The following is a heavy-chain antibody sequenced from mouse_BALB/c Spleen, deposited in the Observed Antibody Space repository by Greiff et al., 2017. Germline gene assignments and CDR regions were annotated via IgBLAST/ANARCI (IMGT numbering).Heavy chain of an antibody. J-gene: IGHJ2*01. Sequence: VQLQQPGAELVKPGASVKLSCKASGYTFTSYYMYWVKQRPGQGLEWIGGINPSNGGTNFNEKFKSKATLTVDKSASTAYMQLSSLTSEDSAVYYCTRDYYGSSLDYWGQGTTLTVSS. CDR1: GYTFTSYY. CDR3: TRDYYGSSLDY. D-gene: IGHD1-1*01. CDR2: INPSNGGT. V-gene: IGHV1S81*02.